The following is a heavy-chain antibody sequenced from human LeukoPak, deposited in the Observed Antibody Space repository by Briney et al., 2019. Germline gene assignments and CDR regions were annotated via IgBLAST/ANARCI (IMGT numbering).Heavy chain of an antibody. CDR1: GFTFSSYS. CDR2: ISSSSSYI. D-gene: IGHD6-25*01. Sequence: GGSLRLSCAASGFTFSSYSMSWVRQAPGKGLEWVSSISSSSSYIYYADSVKGRFTISRDNAENSLYLQMNSLRAEDTAVYYCARGGLGAVEAGRDAFDIWGQGTMVTVSS. J-gene: IGHJ3*02. CDR3: ARGGLGAVEAGRDAFDI. V-gene: IGHV3-21*01.